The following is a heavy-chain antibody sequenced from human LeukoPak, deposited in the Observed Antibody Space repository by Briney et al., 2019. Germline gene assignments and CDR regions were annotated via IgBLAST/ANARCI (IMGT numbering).Heavy chain of an antibody. Sequence: SVKVSCKASGDNFSSYVITWVRQAPGQGLEWMGRIIPTLDVANFAQKFKGRVTITADKFTNTAHLELSSLRSEDTAVYFCTREGVYSPDPTSYHRLPFDIWGKGTVVIVSS. CDR1: GDNFSSYV. CDR3: TREGVYSPDPTSYHRLPFDI. CDR2: IIPTLDVA. D-gene: IGHD3-16*02. V-gene: IGHV1-69*04. J-gene: IGHJ3*02.